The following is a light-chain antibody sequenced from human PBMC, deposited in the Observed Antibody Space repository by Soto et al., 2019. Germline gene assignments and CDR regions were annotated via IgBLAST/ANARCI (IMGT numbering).Light chain of an antibody. CDR2: GAS. Sequence: EIVLTQSPGTLALSPGERATLSCRASQSVSTNNLAWYQRKPGQAPRLLIYGASSRATDIPARFSGSGSGTDFTLTITRLEPEDFAVYYCQQDGRSPTTFGQGTKVEIK. CDR3: QQDGRSPTT. V-gene: IGKV3-20*01. CDR1: QSVSTNN. J-gene: IGKJ1*01.